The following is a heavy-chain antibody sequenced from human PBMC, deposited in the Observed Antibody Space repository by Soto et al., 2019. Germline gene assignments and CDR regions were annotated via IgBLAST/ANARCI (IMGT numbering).Heavy chain of an antibody. V-gene: IGHV3-48*02. J-gene: IGHJ6*02. Sequence: GGSLRLSCAASGFTFRSYGMNWVRQAPRKGLEWISYISGSSNTINYADSVKGRFTISRDNTKNSLYLQMNSLRDEDTAVYYCARGFDLQYGMDVWGQGTTVTVSS. CDR3: ARGFDLQYGMDV. CDR1: GFTFRSYG. D-gene: IGHD3-10*01. CDR2: ISGSSNTI.